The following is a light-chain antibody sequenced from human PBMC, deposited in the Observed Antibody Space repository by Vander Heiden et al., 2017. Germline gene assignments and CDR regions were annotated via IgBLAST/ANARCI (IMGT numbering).Light chain of an antibody. CDR3: PLRSLGPVFT. Sequence: LLIYDAANRATGIPARFSGSVSGTDFTLTIIHLEPEDFAVYYCPLRSLGPVFTFGHGTKVDIK. V-gene: IGKV3-11*01. CDR2: DAA. J-gene: IGKJ3*01.